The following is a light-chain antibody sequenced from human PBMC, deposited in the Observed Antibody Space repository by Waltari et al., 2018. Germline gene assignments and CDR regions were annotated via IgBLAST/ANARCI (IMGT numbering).Light chain of an antibody. CDR3: AAWDDSLNGLNWV. CDR1: SSNIGSHT. J-gene: IGLJ3*02. V-gene: IGLV1-44*01. CDR2: NNS. Sequence: QSVLTQPPSASGTPGQRVTISCSGSSSNIGSHTVNWYQHLPGTAPKLLIYNNSQRSSGVPDPFSGSKSCTSASLAISGLQSEDEADYYCAAWDDSLNGLNWVFGGGTKVTVL.